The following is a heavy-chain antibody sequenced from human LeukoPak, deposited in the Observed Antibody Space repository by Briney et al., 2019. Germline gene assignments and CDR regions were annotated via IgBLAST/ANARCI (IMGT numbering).Heavy chain of an antibody. D-gene: IGHD3-22*01. J-gene: IGHJ5*02. V-gene: IGHV1-69*01. CDR3: AGRGSSGYLVDP. CDR2: IIPIFGTA. Sequence: GASVNVSCKASGGTFSSYAISWVRQAPGQGLEWMGGIIPIFGTANYARKFQGRVTITADESTSTAYMELSSLRSEDTAVYYCAGRGSSGYLVDPWGQGTLVTVSS. CDR1: GGTFSSYA.